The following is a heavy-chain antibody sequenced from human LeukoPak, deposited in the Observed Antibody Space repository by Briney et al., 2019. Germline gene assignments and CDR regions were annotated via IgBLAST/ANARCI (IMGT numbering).Heavy chain of an antibody. D-gene: IGHD3-22*01. Sequence: GGSLRLSCAASGFTFSSYSMTWVRQAPGKGLEWVSSISSSGSYIYYADSVKGRFTISRDNAKHSLYLQINSLRDEDTAVYYCARAGYYYDSSGYYSLDYWGQGTLVTVSS. CDR1: GFTFSSYS. J-gene: IGHJ4*02. V-gene: IGHV3-21*01. CDR2: ISSSGSYI. CDR3: ARAGYYYDSSGYYSLDY.